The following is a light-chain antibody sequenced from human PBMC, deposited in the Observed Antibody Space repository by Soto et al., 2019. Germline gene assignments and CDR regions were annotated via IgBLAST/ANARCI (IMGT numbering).Light chain of an antibody. CDR3: SSYAGSNNWV. CDR2: EVS. CDR1: SSDVGGYNY. Sequence: QSALTQPPSASGSPGHSVTISCTGTSSDVGGYNYVSWYQQHPGQAPKLMIYEVSKRPPGVPDRFSGSKAGNTASLTVSGLQAEDEDDYYCSSYAGSNNWVFGGGTKLTVL. J-gene: IGLJ3*02. V-gene: IGLV2-8*01.